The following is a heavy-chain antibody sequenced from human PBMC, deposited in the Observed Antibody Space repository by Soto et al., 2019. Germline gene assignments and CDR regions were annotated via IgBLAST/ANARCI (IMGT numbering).Heavy chain of an antibody. Sequence: QVQLVQFGAEVKKPGASVKVSCKASGYTFTSYAMHWVGQAPGQRLEGMGWINAGNGKTKDSQKFQGRVTITRDTAASTAYMELSRLRSEDTAVYYCAREAGGASRWYFYYYMDVWCKGTTVTVSS. CDR3: AREAGGASRWYFYYYMDV. D-gene: IGHD6-19*01. CDR2: INAGNGKT. V-gene: IGHV1-3*01. CDR1: GYTFTSYA. J-gene: IGHJ6*03.